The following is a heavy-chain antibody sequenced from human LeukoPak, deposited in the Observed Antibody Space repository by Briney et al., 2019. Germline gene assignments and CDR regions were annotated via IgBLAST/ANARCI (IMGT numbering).Heavy chain of an antibody. V-gene: IGHV3-30*18. J-gene: IGHJ3*02. CDR2: ISNDGSNT. CDR1: GFTFSHYA. D-gene: IGHD6-19*01. Sequence: PGRSLRLSCAASGFTFSHYAMHWVRQAAGKGLEWLALISNDGSNTYYADSVKGRLTISRDDSKNTLDLQMNSLRAEDTAVYYCVKDRSAHWLANDAFDIWGQGTMVTVSS. CDR3: VKDRSAHWLANDAFDI.